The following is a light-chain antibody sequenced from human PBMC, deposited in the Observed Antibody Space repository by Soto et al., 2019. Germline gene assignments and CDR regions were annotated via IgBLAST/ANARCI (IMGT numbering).Light chain of an antibody. CDR1: QSTTIW. CDR2: DAS. V-gene: IGKV1-5*01. Sequence: GDRVTITCRASQSTTIWLAWYQQKPGKAPKLLIYDASTLESGVPSRFSGSGSGTEFTLTISSLQPDDFATYYCQQFHSFPITFGQGTRLEIK. J-gene: IGKJ5*01. CDR3: QQFHSFPIT.